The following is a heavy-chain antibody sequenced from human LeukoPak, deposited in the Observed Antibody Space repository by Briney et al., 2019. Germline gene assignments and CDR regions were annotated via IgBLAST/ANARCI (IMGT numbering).Heavy chain of an antibody. J-gene: IGHJ4*02. V-gene: IGHV3-30*19. D-gene: IGHD6-6*01. CDR2: ISFDRSDK. CDR3: ARTRSGSSSSRYYFDY. Sequence: PGGSLRLSCAASGFTFRRHGMHWVRQAPGKGLEWVAVISFDRSDKYYADSVKGRFTISRDNSKNTLYLQMNSLRAEDTAVYYCARTRSGSSSSRYYFDYWGQGTLVTASS. CDR1: GFTFRRHG.